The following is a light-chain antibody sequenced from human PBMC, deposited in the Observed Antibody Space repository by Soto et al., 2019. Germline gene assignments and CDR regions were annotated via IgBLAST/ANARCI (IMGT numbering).Light chain of an antibody. J-gene: IGKJ1*01. CDR2: ASS. V-gene: IGKV1-6*01. CDR3: LQAYSYPWT. Sequence: AIPMTQSPSSLSASVGDRVTITCRASQGIRYDLGWYQQKPGKAPKLLIYASSRLQSGVPSRFSGSGGGTDFTLIISSLQPEDFATYYCLQAYSYPWTFGQGTKVEIK. CDR1: QGIRYD.